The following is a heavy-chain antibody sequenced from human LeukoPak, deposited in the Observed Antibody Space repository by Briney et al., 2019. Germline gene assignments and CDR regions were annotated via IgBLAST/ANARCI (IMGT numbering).Heavy chain of an antibody. J-gene: IGHJ3*02. Sequence: SVKVSCKASGGTFSNYAISWVRQAPGQGLEWMGGIIPIFDTANYAQKFQGRVTITADESTSTAYMELSSLRSEDTAVYYCARDGSVGRPDAFDIWGQGTMVTVSS. CDR3: ARDGSVGRPDAFDI. D-gene: IGHD3-10*01. CDR1: GGTFSNYA. V-gene: IGHV1-69*13. CDR2: IIPIFDTA.